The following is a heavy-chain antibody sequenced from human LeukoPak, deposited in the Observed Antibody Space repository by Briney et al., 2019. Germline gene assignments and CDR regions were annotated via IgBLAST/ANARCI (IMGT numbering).Heavy chain of an antibody. CDR3: ARGERNSWDRYFQH. Sequence: SETLSLTCTVSGGSFTSGSYYWSWIRQPPGKGLEWIGNIYYSGSTNYNPSLKSRVTISVEKSTNQSSQKLSSVPGAETAVYYCARGERNSWDRYFQHWGQGTLVTVSS. J-gene: IGHJ1*01. V-gene: IGHV4-61*01. CDR1: GGSFTSGSYY. CDR2: IYYSGST. D-gene: IGHD6-13*01.